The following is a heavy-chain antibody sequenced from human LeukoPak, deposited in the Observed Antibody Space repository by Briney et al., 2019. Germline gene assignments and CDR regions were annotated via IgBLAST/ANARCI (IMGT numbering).Heavy chain of an antibody. D-gene: IGHD3-10*01. CDR1: GFTFSSYE. Sequence: PGGSLRLSCAASGFTFSSYEMNWVRQAPGKGLEWVSYISSSGSTIYYADSVKGRFTISRDNAKNSLYLQMNSLRAEDTAVYYRARVGYLGRWFGELFYYYYYMDVWGKGTTVTISS. J-gene: IGHJ6*03. CDR2: ISSSGSTI. V-gene: IGHV3-48*03. CDR3: ARVGYLGRWFGELFYYYYYMDV.